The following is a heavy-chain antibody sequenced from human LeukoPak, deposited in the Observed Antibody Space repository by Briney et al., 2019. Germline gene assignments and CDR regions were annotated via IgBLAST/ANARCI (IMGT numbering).Heavy chain of an antibody. Sequence: SETLSLTCTVSGGSISSSSYYWGWIRQPPGKGLEWIGSIYYSGSIYYNPSLKSRVTISVDTSKNQFSLKLSSVTAADTAVYYCARPNYGSGSYYRWFDPWGQGTLVTVSS. CDR2: IYYSGSI. V-gene: IGHV4-39*01. J-gene: IGHJ5*02. D-gene: IGHD3-10*01. CDR1: GGSISSSSYY. CDR3: ARPNYGSGSYYRWFDP.